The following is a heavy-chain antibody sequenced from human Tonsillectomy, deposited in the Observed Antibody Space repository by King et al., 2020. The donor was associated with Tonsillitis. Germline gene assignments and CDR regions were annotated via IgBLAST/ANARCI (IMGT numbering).Heavy chain of an antibody. J-gene: IGHJ4*02. Sequence: VQLVESGAEVKKFGASVKVSCKASGYTFTDYYLHWVRQAPGQGLEWMGWINPNSGSTNSAQRFQGRVTMTRATSISTAYMELSRLTSDDTAVYYCARGGRGMAARASGYYCDYGGQGTLVTVSS. D-gene: IGHD6-6*01. CDR2: INPNSGST. CDR3: ARGGRGMAARASGYYCDY. CDR1: GYTFTDYY. V-gene: IGHV1-2*02.